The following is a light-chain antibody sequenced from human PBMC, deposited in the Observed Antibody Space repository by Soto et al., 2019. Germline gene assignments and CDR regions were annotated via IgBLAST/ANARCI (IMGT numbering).Light chain of an antibody. V-gene: IGKV3-15*01. CDR3: QHYDSSPMYT. CDR1: QDVMYD. CDR2: GAS. J-gene: IGKJ2*01. Sequence: EIVLTQSPAALSVSPGGRATLSCRASQDVMYDLAWYQQKPGQAPRLLVYGASTRATDAPPRFRGSGSGREFSLTISSLQSEDFAVYYCQHYDSSPMYTFGQGTKLEIK.